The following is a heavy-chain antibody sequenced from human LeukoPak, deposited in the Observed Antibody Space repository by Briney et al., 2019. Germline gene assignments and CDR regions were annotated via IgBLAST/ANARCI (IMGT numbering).Heavy chain of an antibody. D-gene: IGHD2-15*01. J-gene: IGHJ4*02. CDR2: IYWDDDK. Sequence: SGPALVKPTQTLTLTCTFSGFSLSTSGVGVGWIRQPPGKALEWLALIYWDDDKRYSPSLKTRLTITKDTSKNQVVLTMTNMDPVDTATYYCAYSQRIAYCSGGSCYHFGYWGQGTLVTVSS. CDR1: GFSLSTSGVG. CDR3: AYSQRIAYCSGGSCYHFGY. V-gene: IGHV2-5*02.